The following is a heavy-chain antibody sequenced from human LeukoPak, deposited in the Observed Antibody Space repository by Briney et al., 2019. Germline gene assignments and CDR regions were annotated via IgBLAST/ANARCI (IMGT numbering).Heavy chain of an antibody. CDR1: GINFSGYS. CDR3: ARVSQFSYYDSSGHGGFDY. V-gene: IGHV3-48*01. J-gene: IGHJ4*02. D-gene: IGHD3-22*01. CDR2: ISGSSRTI. Sequence: GGSLRLSCAASGINFSGYSMHWVRQAPGKGLEWVSYISGSSRTIYYADSVKGRFTISRDNSKNTLYLQMNSLRAEDTAVYYCARVSQFSYYDSSGHGGFDYWGQGTLVTVSS.